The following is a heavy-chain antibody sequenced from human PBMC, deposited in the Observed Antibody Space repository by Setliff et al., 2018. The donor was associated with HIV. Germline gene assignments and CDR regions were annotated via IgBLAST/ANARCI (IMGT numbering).Heavy chain of an antibody. CDR3: ARDRSNWNYGKNYMDV. J-gene: IGHJ6*03. D-gene: IGHD1-7*01. Sequence: PSETLSLTCTVSGGSLSSSNYYCGWIRQPPGKGLEWIGTIYYSGSTYYNPSFKSRATISVDTSKNQFSLKLSSVTAADAAVYYCARDRSNWNYGKNYMDVWGKGTTVTVSS. CDR1: GGSLSSSNYY. CDR2: IYYSGST. V-gene: IGHV4-39*07.